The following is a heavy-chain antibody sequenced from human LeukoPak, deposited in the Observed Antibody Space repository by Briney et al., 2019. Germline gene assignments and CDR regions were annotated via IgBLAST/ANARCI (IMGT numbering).Heavy chain of an antibody. CDR1: GFTFSTYG. V-gene: IGHV3-23*01. CDR2: ISGSAART. Sequence: GGSLRLSCAASGFTFSTYGMTWVRQAPGRGLEWVSAISGSAARTFYADSVKGRFTISRDNAKNSLYLQMNSLRAEDTAVYYCARVSRYQLLYYMDVWGKGTTVTVSS. J-gene: IGHJ6*03. CDR3: ARVSRYQLLYYMDV. D-gene: IGHD2-2*01.